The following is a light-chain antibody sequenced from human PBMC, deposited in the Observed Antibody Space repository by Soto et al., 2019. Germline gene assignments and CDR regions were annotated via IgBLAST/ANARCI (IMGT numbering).Light chain of an antibody. CDR2: GAS. CDR3: QQYDNLPLT. Sequence: DIQMTQSPSSLSASVGDRVTITCQASQDISNYLNWYQQKPGKAPKLLIYGASNLETGVPSRFSGSGAVIDFTFTISSLQPEDIASYYCQQYDNLPLTVGGGTKVEIK. J-gene: IGKJ4*01. V-gene: IGKV1-33*01. CDR1: QDISNY.